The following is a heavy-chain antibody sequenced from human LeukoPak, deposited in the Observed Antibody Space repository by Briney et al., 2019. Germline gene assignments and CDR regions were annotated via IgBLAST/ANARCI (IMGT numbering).Heavy chain of an antibody. CDR1: GFTFSSYW. J-gene: IGHJ4*02. V-gene: IGHV3-74*01. CDR2: INTDGNT. Sequence: GGSLRLSCAASGFTFSSYWMHWVRQAPGEGLVWVSRINTDGNTNYADSVKGRFTISRDNAKNTLYLQMSSLRGEDTAVYYCARGTNWNYFDHWGQGTPVTVSS. D-gene: IGHD1-20*01. CDR3: ARGTNWNYFDH.